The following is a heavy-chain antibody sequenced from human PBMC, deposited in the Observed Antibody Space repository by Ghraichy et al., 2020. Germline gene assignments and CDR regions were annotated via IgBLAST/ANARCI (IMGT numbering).Heavy chain of an antibody. CDR1: GFTFSSYS. CDR2: ISSSSSTI. V-gene: IGHV3-48*02. J-gene: IGHJ3*02. CDR3: ARDLREWVVVAASFSFAFDI. D-gene: IGHD2-15*01. Sequence: GGYLRLSCAASGFTFSSYSMNWVRQAPGKGLEWVSYISSSSSTIYYADSVKGRFTISRDNAKNSLYLQMNSLRDEDTAVYYCARDLREWVVVAASFSFAFDIWGQGTMVTVSS.